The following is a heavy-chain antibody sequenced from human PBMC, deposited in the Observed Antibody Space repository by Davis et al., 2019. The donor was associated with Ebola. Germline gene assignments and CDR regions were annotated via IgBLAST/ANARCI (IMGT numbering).Heavy chain of an antibody. V-gene: IGHV3-23*01. D-gene: IGHD3-3*01. CDR1: GFTFSSYA. J-gene: IGHJ5*02. Sequence: PGGSLRLSCAASGFTFSSYAMSWVRQAPGKGLEWVSAISGSGGSTYYADSVKGRFTISRDNSKNTLYLQMNSLRAEDTAVYYCAKSDRITIFGVALFDPWGQGTLVTVSS. CDR2: ISGSGGST. CDR3: AKSDRITIFGVALFDP.